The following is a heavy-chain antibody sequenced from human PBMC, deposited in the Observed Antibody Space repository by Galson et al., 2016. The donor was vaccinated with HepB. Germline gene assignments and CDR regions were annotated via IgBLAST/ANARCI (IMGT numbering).Heavy chain of an antibody. D-gene: IGHD5-18*01. CDR1: GFTFSSYG. J-gene: IGHJ6*02. Sequence: SLRLSCAASGFTFSSYGMHWVRQAPGKGLEWVAVIWYDGSNKYYAGSVKGRFTISRDNSKNTLFLQMNSLRAEDTAVYYCARDLSVDTVLLNYYYYNGMDVWGQGTTVTVSS. V-gene: IGHV3-33*01. CDR2: IWYDGSNK. CDR3: ARDLSVDTVLLNYYYYNGMDV.